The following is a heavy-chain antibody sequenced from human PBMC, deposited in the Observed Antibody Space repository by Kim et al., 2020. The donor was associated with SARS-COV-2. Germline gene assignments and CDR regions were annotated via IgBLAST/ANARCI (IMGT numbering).Heavy chain of an antibody. J-gene: IGHJ5*02. CDR1: GFTFSDYW. CDR3: ARLSGWGRFDH. Sequence: RGSLRLSCTTSGFTFSDYWMNWIRQGPGKGLEWVASIKTDGSEKYYGDSMKGRFTISRDQAKHSLYLQMDTLRAEDTAIYYCARLSGWGRFDHWGQGTLVTVSS. D-gene: IGHD2-15*01. CDR2: IKTDGSEK. V-gene: IGHV3-7*03.